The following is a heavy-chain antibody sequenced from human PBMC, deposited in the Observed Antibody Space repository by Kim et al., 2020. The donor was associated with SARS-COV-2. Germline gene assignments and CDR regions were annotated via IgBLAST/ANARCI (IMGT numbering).Heavy chain of an antibody. J-gene: IGHJ6*02. CDR1: GYTFTSYY. D-gene: IGHD3-10*01. CDR3: ARETYEGDRWFGELLFSIDRTIGGMDV. Sequence: ASVKVSCKASGYTFTSYYMHWVRQAPGQGLEWMGIINPSGGSTSYAQKFQGRVTMTRDTSTSTVYMELSSLRSEDTAVYYCARETYEGDRWFGELLFSIDRTIGGMDVWGQGTTVTVSS. CDR2: INPSGGST. V-gene: IGHV1-46*01.